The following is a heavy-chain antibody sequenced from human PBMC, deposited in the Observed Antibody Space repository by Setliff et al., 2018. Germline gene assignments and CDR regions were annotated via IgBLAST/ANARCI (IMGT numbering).Heavy chain of an antibody. CDR2: ISPYSGNT. CDR1: GFGFTTFG. J-gene: IGHJ3*01. Sequence: ASVKVSCKTSGFGFTTFGFSWVRQAPGQGLEWLGSISPYSGNTNYPQWLQDRVTMTIDTSATTVYMELQSLRSDDTAVYYCAKASVWGVDANCGSFDVWGQGTVVTVSS. D-gene: IGHD2-15*01. V-gene: IGHV1-18*01. CDR3: AKASVWGVDANCGSFDV.